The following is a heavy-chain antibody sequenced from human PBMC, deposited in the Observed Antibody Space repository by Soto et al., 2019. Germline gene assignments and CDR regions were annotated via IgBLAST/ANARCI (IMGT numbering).Heavy chain of an antibody. CDR1: GYTFSNYE. Sequence: ASVKVSCKASGYTFSNYEINWVRQASGQGLEWMGRMNPNDGNTGYAQNFQGRVTMTRNTSINTAYMELSSLRCDDTAVYYSARGPRESGEWLVFDDWGQGALVTVSA. D-gene: IGHD3-3*01. CDR2: MNPNDGNT. CDR3: ARGPRESGEWLVFDD. V-gene: IGHV1-8*01. J-gene: IGHJ5*02.